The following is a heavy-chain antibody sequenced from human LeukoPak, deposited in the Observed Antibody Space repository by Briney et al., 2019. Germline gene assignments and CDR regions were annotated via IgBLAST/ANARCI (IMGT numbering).Heavy chain of an antibody. V-gene: IGHV3-33*01. CDR2: MWYDGSNK. D-gene: IGHD3-10*01. CDR1: GFTFSSYC. Sequence: PGGSLRLSCAASGFTFSSYCMHWVRQAPGKGLEWLAGMWYDGSNKYYADSVKGRFTISRDNSKNTLYLQMNSLRAEDTAVYYCARAVTYYYGSGSPLDYYYYYMDVRGKGTTVTVSS. J-gene: IGHJ6*03. CDR3: ARAVTYYYGSGSPLDYYYYYMDV.